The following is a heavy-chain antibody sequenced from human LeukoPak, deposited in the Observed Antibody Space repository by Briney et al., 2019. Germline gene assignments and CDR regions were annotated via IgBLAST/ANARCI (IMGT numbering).Heavy chain of an antibody. CDR1: GYTFTSYD. J-gene: IGHJ6*04. CDR2: MNPNSGNT. V-gene: IGHV1-8*01. Sequence: ASVKVSCKASGYTFTSYDINWVRQATGQGLEWMGWMNPNSGNTGYAQKFQGRVTMTRNTSISTAYMELSSLRSEDTAVYYCARDPDPESYSSGWFGVSGMDVWGKGTTVTVPS. D-gene: IGHD6-19*01. CDR3: ARDPDPESYSSGWFGVSGMDV.